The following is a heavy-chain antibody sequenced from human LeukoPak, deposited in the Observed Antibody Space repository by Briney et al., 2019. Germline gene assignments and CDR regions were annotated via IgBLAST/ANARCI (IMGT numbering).Heavy chain of an antibody. D-gene: IGHD3-22*01. V-gene: IGHV3-30*02. CDR3: ARGRRYYYDSSGYYYY. CDR1: EFTFSSYG. CDR2: IRYDGSTQ. Sequence: GGSLRLSCAASEFTFSSYGMHWVRQAPGKGLEWVTFIRYDGSTQYYINSVKGRFTISRDNAKNTMYLQMNSLRAEDTAVYYCARGRRYYYDSSGYYYYWGQGTLVTVSS. J-gene: IGHJ4*02.